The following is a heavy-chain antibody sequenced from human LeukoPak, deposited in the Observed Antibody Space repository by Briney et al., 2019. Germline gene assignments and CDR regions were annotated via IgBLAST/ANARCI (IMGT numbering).Heavy chain of an antibody. D-gene: IGHD1-26*01. CDR3: VRDWDHFDFDS. J-gene: IGHJ5*01. CDR2: IKGDGSHT. V-gene: IGHV3-74*01. Sequence: GGSLRFSCAASGFTFRNYWMHWIRQAPGKGLVWVSRIKGDGSHTIYADSVKGRFTISRDNAKNTLYLQMKSLRVEDTALYYCVRDWDHFDFDSWGQGTLVTVSS. CDR1: GFTFRNYW.